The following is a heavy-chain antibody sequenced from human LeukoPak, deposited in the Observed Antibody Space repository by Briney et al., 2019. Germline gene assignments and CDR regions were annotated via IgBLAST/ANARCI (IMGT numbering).Heavy chain of an antibody. D-gene: IGHD5-18*01. Sequence: GGSLRLSCAASGFAFSSYAMSWVRQAPGKGLEWVSAISGSGGSTYYADSVKGRFTISRDNAENSVYLQMSSLRAEDTAAYYCARKGSGYSYGYPYWGQGTLVTVSS. V-gene: IGHV3-23*01. CDR1: GFAFSSYA. CDR3: ARKGSGYSYGYPY. CDR2: ISGSGGST. J-gene: IGHJ4*02.